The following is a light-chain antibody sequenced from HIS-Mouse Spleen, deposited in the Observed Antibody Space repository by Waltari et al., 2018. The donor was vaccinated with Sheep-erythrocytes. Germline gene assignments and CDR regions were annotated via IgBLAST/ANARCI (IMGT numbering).Light chain of an antibody. CDR1: QGNSSW. CDR3: QQANSFPIT. V-gene: IGKV1-12*01. Sequence: DIQMTQSPSSVSASVGDRVTIPCRACQGNSSWLAWYQQKPGKAPKLLIYAASSLQSGVPSRFSGSGSVTDFTLTISSLQPEDFATYYCQQANSFPITFGQGTRLEIK. J-gene: IGKJ5*01. CDR2: AAS.